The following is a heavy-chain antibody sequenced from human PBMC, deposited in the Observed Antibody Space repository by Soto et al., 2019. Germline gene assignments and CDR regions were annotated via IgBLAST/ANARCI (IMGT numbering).Heavy chain of an antibody. D-gene: IGHD6-19*01. CDR2: IYHSGST. CDR3: ARAGGLGAVAVDY. V-gene: IGHV4-30-2*01. Sequence: QLQLQESGSGLVKPSQTLSLTCAVSGGSISSGGYSWSWIRQPPGKGLEWIRYIYHSGSTYYNPSHKSPPPISVYRSKNQFSLKLSSATAAATAVYYCARAGGLGAVAVDYWGQGTLVTVSS. J-gene: IGHJ4*02. CDR1: GGSISSGGYS.